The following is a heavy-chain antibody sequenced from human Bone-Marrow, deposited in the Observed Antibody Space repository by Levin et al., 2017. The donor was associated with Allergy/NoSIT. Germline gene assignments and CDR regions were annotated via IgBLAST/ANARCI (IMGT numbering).Heavy chain of an antibody. J-gene: IGHJ3*02. CDR3: ARVGRSSGWYGSNDAFDS. D-gene: IGHD6-19*01. CDR1: GFTFSSYE. Sequence: PGGSLRLSCAASGFTFSSYEMNWVRQAPGKGLEWVSYISSSGSTIYYADSVKGRFTISRDNAKNSLYLQMNSLRAEDTAVYYCARVGRSSGWYGSNDAFDSWGQGTMVTVSS. V-gene: IGHV3-48*03. CDR2: ISSSGSTI.